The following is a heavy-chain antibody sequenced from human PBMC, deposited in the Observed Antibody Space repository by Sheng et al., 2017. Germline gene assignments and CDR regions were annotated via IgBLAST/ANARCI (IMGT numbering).Heavy chain of an antibody. D-gene: IGHD1-1*01. V-gene: IGHV3-23*01. CDR1: GFTFSTNG. Sequence: ESGGGLVQPGGSLRLSCAASGFTFSTNGMNWVRQAPGKGLEWVSVIDGTGGGIFYADSVRGRFTISRDNSKNTLYLQMNSLRAEDTAMYFCAKEIVFRGPWKYAFDIWGQGTMVTVSS. CDR2: IDGTGGGI. J-gene: IGHJ3*02. CDR3: AKEIVFRGPWKYAFDI.